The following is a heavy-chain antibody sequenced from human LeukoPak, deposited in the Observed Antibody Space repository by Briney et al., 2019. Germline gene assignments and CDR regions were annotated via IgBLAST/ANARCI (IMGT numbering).Heavy chain of an antibody. CDR2: ISSSSSTI. CDR3: ARDGEGYYYYMDV. J-gene: IGHJ6*03. Sequence: GGSLRLSCAASGFTFSSCEMNWVRQAPGKGLEWLSYISSSSSTIYYADSVKGRFTISRDNAKNSLYLQMNSLRAEDTAVYYCARDGEGYYYYMDVWGKGTPVTISS. V-gene: IGHV3-48*03. CDR1: GFTFSSCE.